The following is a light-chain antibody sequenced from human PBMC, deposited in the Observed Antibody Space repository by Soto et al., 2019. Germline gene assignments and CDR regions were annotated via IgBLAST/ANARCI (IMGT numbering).Light chain of an antibody. J-gene: IGKJ1*01. CDR2: GAS. Sequence: IVSTPSPSTLSVSPRERATLSSSASQSITSSLAWYQQKPGQAPRLLIYGASTRATGIPPRFSGSGSGTEFTLTISSLQPEDFAVYYCQQYNNGPPWTFGQGAKVEIK. CDR3: QQYNNGPPWT. CDR1: QSITSS. V-gene: IGKV3-15*01.